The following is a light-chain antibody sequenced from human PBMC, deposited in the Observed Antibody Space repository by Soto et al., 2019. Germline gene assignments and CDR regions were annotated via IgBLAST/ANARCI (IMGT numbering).Light chain of an antibody. CDR3: QQFYDLPIT. J-gene: IGKJ5*01. V-gene: IGKV2D-29*01. CDR1: QSLLHSDGRTY. CDR2: DAS. Sequence: DIVMTQTPLSLSVTPGQPASISCRSSQSLLHSDGRTYLYWYQQQPGKAPKVLIYDASKLQTGVPSRFSGRGSGKDFTFTISSLQPDDSGTYYCQQFYDLPITFGQGTRLEIK.